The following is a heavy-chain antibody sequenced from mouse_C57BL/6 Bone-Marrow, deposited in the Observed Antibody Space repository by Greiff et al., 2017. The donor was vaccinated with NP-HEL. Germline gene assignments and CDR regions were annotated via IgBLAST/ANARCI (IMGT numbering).Heavy chain of an antibody. D-gene: IGHD2-5*01. J-gene: IGHJ3*01. CDR2: ISDGGSYT. Sequence: EVKVVESGGGLVKPGGSLKLSCAASGFTFSSYAMSWVRQTPEKRLEWVATISDGGSYTYYPDNVKGRFTISRDNAKNNLYLQMSHLKSEDTAMYNCARDGAYYSNFWFAYWGQGALVTVSA. V-gene: IGHV5-4*01. CDR1: GFTFSSYA. CDR3: ARDGAYYSNFWFAY.